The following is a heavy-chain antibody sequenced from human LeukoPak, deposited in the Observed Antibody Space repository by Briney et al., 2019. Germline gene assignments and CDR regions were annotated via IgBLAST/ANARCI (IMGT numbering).Heavy chain of an antibody. D-gene: IGHD2-15*01. J-gene: IGHJ6*03. V-gene: IGHV1-8*01. Sequence: ASVKVSCKASGYTFTSYDINWVRQATGQGLEWMGWMNPNSGNTGYAQKSQGRVTMTRNTSISTAYMELSSLRSEDTAVYYCARLYCSGGSCYSWYYYYYMDVWGKGTTVTVSS. CDR2: MNPNSGNT. CDR3: ARLYCSGGSCYSWYYYYYMDV. CDR1: GYTFTSYD.